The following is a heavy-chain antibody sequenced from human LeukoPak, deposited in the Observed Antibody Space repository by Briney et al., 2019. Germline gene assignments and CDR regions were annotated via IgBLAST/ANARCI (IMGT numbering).Heavy chain of an antibody. CDR2: IGSTGSYI. CDR3: ARDLGTVGFDY. Sequence: GGSLRLSCAASGFTFSTYSMNWVRQAPGKGLEWVSSIGSTGSYIFYADSVKGRFTISRDNAKNSLYLQMNSLRAEDTAVYYCARDLGTVGFDYWGQGTLVTVSS. V-gene: IGHV3-21*01. CDR1: GFTFSTYS. J-gene: IGHJ4*02. D-gene: IGHD2-15*01.